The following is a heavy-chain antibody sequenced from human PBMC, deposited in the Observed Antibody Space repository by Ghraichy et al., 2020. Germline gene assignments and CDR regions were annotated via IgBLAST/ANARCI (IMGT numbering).Heavy chain of an antibody. Sequence: GGSLRLSCAASGFTFDDYTMHWVRQAPEKGLEWVSLISWDGGSTYYADSVKGRFTISRDNSKNSLYLQMNSLRTEDTALYYCAKDIQQWLVLGAFDYWGQGTLVTVSS. J-gene: IGHJ4*02. CDR1: GFTFDDYT. V-gene: IGHV3-43*01. D-gene: IGHD6-19*01. CDR3: AKDIQQWLVLGAFDY. CDR2: ISWDGGST.